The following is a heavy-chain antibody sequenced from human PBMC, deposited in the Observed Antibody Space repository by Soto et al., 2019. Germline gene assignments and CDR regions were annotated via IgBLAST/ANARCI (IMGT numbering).Heavy chain of an antibody. CDR2: ISWNSGSI. Sequence: ESGGGLVQPGRSLRLSCAASGFTFDDYAMHWVRQAPGKGLEWVSGISWNSGSIGYADSVKGRFTISRDNAKNSLYLQMNSLRAEDTALYYCAKDAGSGPSEYFDYWGQGTLVTVSS. V-gene: IGHV3-9*01. CDR3: AKDAGSGPSEYFDY. CDR1: GFTFDDYA. D-gene: IGHD6-19*01. J-gene: IGHJ4*02.